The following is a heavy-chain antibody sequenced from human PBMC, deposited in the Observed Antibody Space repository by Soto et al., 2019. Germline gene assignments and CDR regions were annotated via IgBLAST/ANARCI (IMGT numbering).Heavy chain of an antibody. V-gene: IGHV3-23*01. CDR3: AEKAARNGNCDY. D-gene: IGHD6-6*01. CDR1: GFTFSSYA. Sequence: GGSLRLSCAASGFTFSSYAMSWVRQAPGKGLEWVSAISGSGGSTYYADSVKGRFTTSRDNSKNTLYLQMNSLRAEDTAVYYCAEKAARNGNCDYWGQGTLVTVSS. J-gene: IGHJ4*02. CDR2: ISGSGGST.